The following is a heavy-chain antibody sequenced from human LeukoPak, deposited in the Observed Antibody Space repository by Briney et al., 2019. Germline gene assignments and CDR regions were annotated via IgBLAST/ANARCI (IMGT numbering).Heavy chain of an antibody. J-gene: IGHJ3*02. D-gene: IGHD2-15*01. Sequence: PGGSLRLSCAASGFIFSHYWMSWVRQAPGKGLEWVANIKPDGSQKDYVDSVKGRFTISRDNAKNSLYLQMDSLRAEDKAMYYCAREDMWAFDMWGQGTMVTVSS. CDR3: AREDMWAFDM. CDR1: GFIFSHYW. CDR2: IKPDGSQK. V-gene: IGHV3-7*01.